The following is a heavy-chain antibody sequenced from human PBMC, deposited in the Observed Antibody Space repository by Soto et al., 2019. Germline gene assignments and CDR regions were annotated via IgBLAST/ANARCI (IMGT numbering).Heavy chain of an antibody. Sequence: QVQLQESGPGLVKPSQTLSLTCTIAGGSISSGDYYWSWIRQPPGKGLEWIGHIYDSGSTYNNPSFNSRVTIAIDPSENQFSLYLRSVTAADTAVYYCARGLSGDKVDSWGQGTLVTVSS. CDR2: IYDSGST. CDR1: GGSISSGDYY. J-gene: IGHJ4*02. CDR3: ARGLSGDKVDS. V-gene: IGHV4-30-4*01. D-gene: IGHD1-1*01.